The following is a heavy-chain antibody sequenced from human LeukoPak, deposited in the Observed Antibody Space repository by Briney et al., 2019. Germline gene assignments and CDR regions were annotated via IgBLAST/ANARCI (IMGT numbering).Heavy chain of an antibody. CDR2: INPSGGST. CDR3: ARVPLYCSSTRCFDY. Sequence: ASVKVSCKASGYTFTSYYMHWVRQAPGQGLEWMGIINPSGGSTSYAQKFQGRVTMTRDTSTSTVYMELSSLRSEDTAVYDCARVPLYCSSTRCFDYWCQGTLVTVSS. D-gene: IGHD2-2*01. J-gene: IGHJ4*02. CDR1: GYTFTSYY. V-gene: IGHV1-46*01.